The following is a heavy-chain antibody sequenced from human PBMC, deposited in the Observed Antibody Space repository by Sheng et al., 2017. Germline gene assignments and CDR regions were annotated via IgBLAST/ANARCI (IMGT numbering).Heavy chain of an antibody. D-gene: IGHD3-10*01. CDR3: ARGPYYGSGSYYRWFDP. CDR2: IIPMFGKA. CDR1: GGSFSSYP. J-gene: IGHJ5*02. V-gene: IGHV1-69*13. Sequence: QVQLVQSGAEVKKPGSSVKVSCKASGGSFSSYPISWVRQAPGQGLEWMGGIIPMFGKANYAQKSLGRVTITADESTSTAYMELSSLRSEDTAVYYCARGPYYGSGSYYRWFDPWGQGTLVNRLL.